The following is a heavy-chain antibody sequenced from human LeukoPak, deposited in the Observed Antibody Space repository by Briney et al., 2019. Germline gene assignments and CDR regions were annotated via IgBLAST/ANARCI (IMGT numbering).Heavy chain of an antibody. V-gene: IGHV3-48*03. Sequence: GGSLRLSCAASGFTLSSYETNWVRQAPGMGLEWLSYISSSGSTIYYADSVKGRFTISRDNAKNSLYLQMNSLRAEDTALYYCARASGSYNPFDYWGQGTLVTVSS. J-gene: IGHJ4*02. D-gene: IGHD1-26*01. CDR2: ISSSGSTI. CDR1: GFTLSSYE. CDR3: ARASGSYNPFDY.